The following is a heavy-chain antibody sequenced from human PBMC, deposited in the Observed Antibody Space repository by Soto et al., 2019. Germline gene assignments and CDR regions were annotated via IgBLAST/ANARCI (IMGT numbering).Heavy chain of an antibody. J-gene: IGHJ4*01. CDR3: ARDSTLAY. V-gene: IGHV1-46*01. CDR2: LNPSGGGT. CDR1: GSTVTSYY. Sequence: QVHLVQSGAEVKKPGDSVKVSCKASGSTVTSYYMHCVRQAPGQGLEWMGILNPSGGGTSYAQKFLWRGSMHRDTSTTTVYMELSILSCADTAVYYCARDSTLAYWGQGTLVIVSS.